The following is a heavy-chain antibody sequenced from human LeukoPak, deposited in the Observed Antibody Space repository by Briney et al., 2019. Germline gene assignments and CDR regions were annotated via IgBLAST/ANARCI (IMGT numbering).Heavy chain of an antibody. D-gene: IGHD3-9*01. CDR1: GFTFSSYG. J-gene: IGHJ4*02. CDR3: ARGLDYSFDS. V-gene: IGHV3-7*01. CDR2: IKPDGTPT. Sequence: PGGSLRLSCAASGFTFSSYGMNWVRQPPGQGLEWVANIKPDGTPTHYVDSVKGRFTISRDNAKDSLFLQMPSLRAEDTALYYCARGLDYSFDSWGQGTMVTVS.